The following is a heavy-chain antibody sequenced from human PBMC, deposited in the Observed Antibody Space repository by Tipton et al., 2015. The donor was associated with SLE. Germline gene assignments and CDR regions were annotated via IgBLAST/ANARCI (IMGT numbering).Heavy chain of an antibody. CDR2: ISYSGST. CDR3: ARGAVYGDYVGYFDF. CDR1: GDSITSDY. Sequence: TLSLTCTVSGDSITSDYLTWIRQPPGKGLEWIGYISYSGSTNYNPSVRSRVSISLDTSKNQFSLNLSSVTAADTAVYSCARGAVYGDYVGYFDFWGQGLLVTVSS. V-gene: IGHV4-59*01. D-gene: IGHD4-17*01. J-gene: IGHJ4*02.